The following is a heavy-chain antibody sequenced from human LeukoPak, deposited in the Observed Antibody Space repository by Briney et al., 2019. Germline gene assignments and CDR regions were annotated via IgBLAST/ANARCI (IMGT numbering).Heavy chain of an antibody. CDR3: ARRRDDYGSYFDS. CDR2: FYYGGST. V-gene: IGHV4-39*01. D-gene: IGHD5-24*01. Sequence: SETLSLTCTVSGGSLSTNGYYWGWIRQPPGKGLEWIGSFYYGGSTYYNPSFKNRVTMSVDMSKSQFSLKLSSVTATDTAVYYCARRRDDYGSYFDSWGLGTLVTVSS. J-gene: IGHJ4*02. CDR1: GGSLSTNGYY.